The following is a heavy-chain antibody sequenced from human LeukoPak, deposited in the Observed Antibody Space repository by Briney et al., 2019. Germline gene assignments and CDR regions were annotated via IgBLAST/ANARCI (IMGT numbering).Heavy chain of an antibody. J-gene: IGHJ4*02. CDR1: GYTFTDYR. Sequence: ASVKVSCKASGYTFTDYRIYWVRQAPGQGLEWMGYINPNSGDTKCGQRFQGRVTISRDTSIRTAYMELISLRSDDTAVYYCARITGFYLGQGTLVTVSS. V-gene: IGHV1-2*02. D-gene: IGHD1-14*01. CDR3: ARITGFY. CDR2: INPNSGDT.